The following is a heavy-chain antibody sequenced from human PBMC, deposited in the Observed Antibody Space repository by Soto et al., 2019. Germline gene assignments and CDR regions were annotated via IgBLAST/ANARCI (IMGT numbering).Heavy chain of an antibody. Sequence: PSETLSLTCAVYGGSFSGYYWSWIRQPPGKGLEWIGEINHSGSTNYNPSLKSRVTISVDTSKNQFSLKLSSVTAADTAVYYCARGPSAVVVVPAADADGYWGQGTLVTVSP. D-gene: IGHD2-2*01. V-gene: IGHV4-34*01. CDR1: GGSFSGYY. CDR3: ARGPSAVVVVPAADADGY. J-gene: IGHJ4*02. CDR2: INHSGST.